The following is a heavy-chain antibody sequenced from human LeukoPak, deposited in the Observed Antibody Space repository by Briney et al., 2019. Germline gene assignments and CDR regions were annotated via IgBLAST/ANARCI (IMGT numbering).Heavy chain of an antibody. CDR3: AKEIFSGLLYIDY. CDR2: ITDAVGST. J-gene: IGHJ4*02. Sequence: PWGSLRLSCAASGFTFSSSSISWVRQAPGKGLEWVSAITDAVGSTHYADSVKGRFTISSDNSKNTVYLQMNSLRPEDMAVYYCAKEIFSGLLYIDYWGQGTLVTVSS. D-gene: IGHD5-12*01. CDR1: GFTFSSSS. V-gene: IGHV3-23*01.